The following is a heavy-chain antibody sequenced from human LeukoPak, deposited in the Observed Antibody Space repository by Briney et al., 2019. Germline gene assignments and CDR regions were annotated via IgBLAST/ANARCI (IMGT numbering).Heavy chain of an antibody. D-gene: IGHD6-13*01. CDR1: GFTLSSYA. V-gene: IGHV3-23*01. CDR2: VDGGGGGT. Sequence: GGSLRLSCAASGFTLSSYAMTWVRQAPGRGLEWVSSVDGGGGGTYYADSVKGRFTISRDNSKDTLYLQMNGLRAEDTAVYFCAKQSAGSAAWYSLHYDFWGQGTLVTVS. J-gene: IGHJ4*02. CDR3: AKQSAGSAAWYSLHYDF.